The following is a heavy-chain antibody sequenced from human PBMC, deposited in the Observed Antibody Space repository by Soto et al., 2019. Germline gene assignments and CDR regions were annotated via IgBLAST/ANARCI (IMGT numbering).Heavy chain of an antibody. CDR1: GFTFSSYW. V-gene: IGHV3-74*01. J-gene: IGHJ6*02. Sequence: GGSLRLSCAASGFTFSSYWMHWVRQAPGKGLVWVSRINSDGSSTSYADSVKGRFTISRDNAKNTLYLQMNSLRAEDTAVYYCAREGSDYYYGMDVWGQGTTVTVSS. CDR3: AREGSDYYYGMDV. CDR2: INSDGSST.